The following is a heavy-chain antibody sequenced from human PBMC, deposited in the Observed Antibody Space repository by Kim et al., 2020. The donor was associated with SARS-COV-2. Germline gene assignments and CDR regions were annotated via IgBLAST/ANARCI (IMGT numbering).Heavy chain of an antibody. CDR3: ARGYYDSSGYYHDAFDI. J-gene: IGHJ3*02. V-gene: IGHV3-74*01. Sequence: VKGRFTISRENAKNTMYLQMSRLRAGDTAVYYCARGYYDSSGYYHDAFDIWGQGTMVTVSS. D-gene: IGHD3-22*01.